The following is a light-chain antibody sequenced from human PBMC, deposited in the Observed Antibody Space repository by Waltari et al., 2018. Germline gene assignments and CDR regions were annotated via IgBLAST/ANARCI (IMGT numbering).Light chain of an antibody. V-gene: IGLV2-14*03. J-gene: IGLJ3*02. CDR2: DVN. CDR3: LSYTSSSTWV. Sequence: QSALTQPASVSGSPGQSISISCTGTSSDVGAYNYVSWYQQHAGKVPQLMIYDVNNRPSGVSNRFSGSKSGNTVYLTISGLQAEDEADYYCLSYTSSSTWVFGGGTKLTVL. CDR1: SSDVGAYNY.